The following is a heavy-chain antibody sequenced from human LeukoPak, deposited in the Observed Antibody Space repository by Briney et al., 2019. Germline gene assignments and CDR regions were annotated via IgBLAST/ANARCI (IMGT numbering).Heavy chain of an antibody. J-gene: IGHJ3*02. V-gene: IGHV3-30-3*01. Sequence: GGSLRLSCAASGFTFSSYAMHWVRQAPGKGLEWVAVISYDGSNKYYADSVKGRFTISRDNSKNTLYLQVNSLRAEDTAVYYCARDQQQLAPRGAFDIWGQGTMVTVSS. CDR3: ARDQQQLAPRGAFDI. D-gene: IGHD6-13*01. CDR2: ISYDGSNK. CDR1: GFTFSSYA.